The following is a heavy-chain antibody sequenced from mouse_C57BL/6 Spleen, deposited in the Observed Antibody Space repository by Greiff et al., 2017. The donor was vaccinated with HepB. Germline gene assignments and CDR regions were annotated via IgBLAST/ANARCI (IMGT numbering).Heavy chain of an antibody. J-gene: IGHJ2*01. V-gene: IGHV1-80*01. CDR3: ARKGYYGYFYYFDY. CDR1: GYAFSSYW. CDR2: IYPGDGDT. D-gene: IGHD2-2*01. Sequence: VQLQQSGAELVKPGASVKISCKASGYAFSSYWMNWVMQRPGKGLEWIGQIYPGDGDTNYNGKFKGKATLTADKSSSTAYMQLSSLTSEDSAVYFCARKGYYGYFYYFDYWGQGTTLTVSS.